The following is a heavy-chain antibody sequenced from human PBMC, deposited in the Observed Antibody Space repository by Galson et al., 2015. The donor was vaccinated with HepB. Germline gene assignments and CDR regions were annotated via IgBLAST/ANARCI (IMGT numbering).Heavy chain of an antibody. D-gene: IGHD2-2*01. Sequence: SLRLSCAASGFTFSSYGMHWVRQAPGKGLEWVSSITSSSSYIYYADSVKGRFTISRDNAKNSLYLQMNSLRVEDTAVYYCARGACCSSTNCYGGNYYYYGMDVWGQGTAVTVSS. CDR3: ARGACCSSTNCYGGNYYYYGMDV. J-gene: IGHJ6*02. CDR2: ITSSSSYI. V-gene: IGHV3-21*01. CDR1: GFTFSSYG.